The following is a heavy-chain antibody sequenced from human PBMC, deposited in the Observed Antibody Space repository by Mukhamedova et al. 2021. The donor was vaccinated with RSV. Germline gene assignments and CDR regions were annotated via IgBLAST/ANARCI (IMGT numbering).Heavy chain of an antibody. CDR1: SYW. CDR3: ARDLGRSSLFDY. V-gene: IGHV3-74*01. J-gene: IGHJ4*02. D-gene: IGHD2-2*01. CDR2: INSDGSST. Sequence: SYWMHWARQAPGKGLVWVSRINSDGSSTSYADSVKGRFTISRDNAKNTLYLQMNSLRAEDTAVYYCARDLGRSSLFDYWGQGTLVT.